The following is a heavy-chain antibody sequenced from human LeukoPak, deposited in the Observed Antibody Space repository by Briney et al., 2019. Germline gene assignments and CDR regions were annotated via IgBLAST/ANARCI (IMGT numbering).Heavy chain of an antibody. CDR2: ISSSSSTI. Sequence: PGGSLRLSCAASGFTFSSYSMNWVRQAPGKGLEWVSYISSSSSTIYYADSVKGRFTISRDNAKNSLYLQMNSLRDEDTAVYYCARDNDYVWGSYRDGDYFDYWGQGTLVTVSS. CDR3: ARDNDYVWGSYRDGDYFDY. D-gene: IGHD3-16*02. V-gene: IGHV3-48*02. J-gene: IGHJ4*02. CDR1: GFTFSSYS.